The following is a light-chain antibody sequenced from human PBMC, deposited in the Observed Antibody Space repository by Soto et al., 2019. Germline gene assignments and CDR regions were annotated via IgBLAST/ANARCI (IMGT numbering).Light chain of an antibody. CDR2: GVK. CDR3: CSYATSYFYV. CDR1: GRDIDAYDH. Sequence: QSALTQPASLSGSPGQSITISCTGSGRDIDAYDHVSWYQQHPGKAPKLLIYGVKNRPSGESYRFSASRAVFTGSLTISGLHAVDEADYYCCSYATSYFYVFGPGTKVTVL. J-gene: IGLJ1*01. V-gene: IGLV2-14*01.